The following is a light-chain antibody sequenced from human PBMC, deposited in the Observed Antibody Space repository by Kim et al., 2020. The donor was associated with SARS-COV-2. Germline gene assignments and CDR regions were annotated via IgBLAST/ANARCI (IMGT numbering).Light chain of an antibody. CDR2: SAY. Sequence: SLGDSVTLTCRASQILNINLAWYQQRPGQAPRLLMTSAYSRARGVPARFSGSGSETEFTLTITSLQSEDFAVYFCQQYNNWPPWTFGQGTKVDIK. V-gene: IGKV3-15*01. CDR3: QQYNNWPPWT. CDR1: QILNIN. J-gene: IGKJ1*01.